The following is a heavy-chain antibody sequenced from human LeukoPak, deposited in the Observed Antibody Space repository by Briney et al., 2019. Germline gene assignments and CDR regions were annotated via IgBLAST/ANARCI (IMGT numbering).Heavy chain of an antibody. Sequence: ASVKVSCKVSGYTLTELSMHWVRQAPGKGLEWMGGFDPEDGETIYAQKFQGRVTMTEDTSTDAAYMELSSLRSEDTAVYYCATFGYSSGWYQSYWGQGTLVTVSS. V-gene: IGHV1-24*01. CDR1: GYTLTELS. CDR2: FDPEDGET. J-gene: IGHJ4*02. D-gene: IGHD6-19*01. CDR3: ATFGYSSGWYQSY.